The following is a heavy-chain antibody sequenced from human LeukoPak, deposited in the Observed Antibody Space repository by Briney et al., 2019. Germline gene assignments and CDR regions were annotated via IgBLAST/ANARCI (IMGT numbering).Heavy chain of an antibody. CDR3: ARDLWDATGY. CDR1: GFSTNY. CDR2: IYSGDST. V-gene: IGHV3-66*02. J-gene: IGHJ4*02. D-gene: IGHD3-3*01. Sequence: PGGSLRLSCAVSGFSTNYMSWVRQAPGEGLEWVSVIYSGDSTYYADSVKGRFTISRDISKNTLYLQMNSLRPEDTAVYHCARDLWDATGYWGQGTLVTVSS.